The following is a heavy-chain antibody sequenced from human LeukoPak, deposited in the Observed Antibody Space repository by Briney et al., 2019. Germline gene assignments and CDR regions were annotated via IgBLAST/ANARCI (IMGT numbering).Heavy chain of an antibody. CDR1: GGSFSGYY. V-gene: IGHV4-34*01. CDR3: ARGHSTLGFFDY. D-gene: IGHD2-2*01. CDR2: INHSGST. Sequence: PSETLSLTCAVYGGSFSGYYWSWIRQPPGKGLECIGEINHSGSTNYNPSLKSRVTISVDTSKIQLSLKLSSVTDADTAVYCCARGHSTLGFFDYWGQGPLVTVSS. J-gene: IGHJ4*02.